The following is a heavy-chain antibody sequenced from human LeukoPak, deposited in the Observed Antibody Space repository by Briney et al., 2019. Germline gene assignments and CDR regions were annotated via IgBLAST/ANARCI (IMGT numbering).Heavy chain of an antibody. CDR2: IYTSGST. D-gene: IGHD4-17*01. CDR3: AGDYPFDY. V-gene: IGHV4-4*07. CDR1: GGSISSYY. J-gene: IGHJ4*02. Sequence: TSETLSLTCTVTGGSISSYYWSWIRQPAGRGLEWIGRIYTSGSTNYNPSLKSRVAMSVATSNNQFSLKLSSVTAADTAVYYCAGDYPFDYWGQGTLVTVSS.